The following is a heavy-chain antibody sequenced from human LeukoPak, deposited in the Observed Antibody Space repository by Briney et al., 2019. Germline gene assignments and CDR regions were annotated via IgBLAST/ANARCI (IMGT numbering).Heavy chain of an antibody. CDR2: INPNSGGT. J-gene: IGHJ5*02. V-gene: IGHV1-2*06. D-gene: IGHD1-1*01. CDR3: ARATRGYKTVNIRENWFDP. CDR1: GYTFTGYY. Sequence: ASVKVSCKASGYTFTGYYMHWVRQAPGQGLEWMGRINPNSGGTNYAQKFQGRVTITRDTSISTAYMELSRLRSDDTAVYYCARATRGYKTVNIRENWFDPWGQGTLVTVSS.